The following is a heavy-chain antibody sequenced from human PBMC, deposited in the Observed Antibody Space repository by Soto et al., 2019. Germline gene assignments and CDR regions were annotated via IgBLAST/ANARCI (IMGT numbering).Heavy chain of an antibody. D-gene: IGHD6-13*01. Sequence: GGSLRLSCAASGFTFSSYSMNWVRQAPGKGLEWVSSISSSSSYIYYADSVKGRFTISRDNAKNSLYLQMNSLRAEDTAVYYCARDPHPGIAAAGKVDYWGQGTLVTVSS. CDR3: ARDPHPGIAAAGKVDY. V-gene: IGHV3-21*01. CDR1: GFTFSSYS. CDR2: ISSSSSYI. J-gene: IGHJ4*02.